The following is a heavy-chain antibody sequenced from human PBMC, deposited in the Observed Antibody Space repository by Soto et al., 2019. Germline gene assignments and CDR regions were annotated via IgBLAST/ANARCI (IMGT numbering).Heavy chain of an antibody. CDR1: GFTFSNYW. J-gene: IGHJ4*02. V-gene: IGHV3-74*03. D-gene: IGHD6-19*01. Sequence: EVQLVESGGGLVQPGGSLRLSCAASGFTFSNYWMHWVRQAPGKGLVWVSHINTDGRSTTYADSVKGRFTISRDNAKNTLYLQMNSLRDEDTAVYYCARVRGGAVAENDYWGQGTLVTVSS. CDR3: ARVRGGAVAENDY. CDR2: INTDGRST.